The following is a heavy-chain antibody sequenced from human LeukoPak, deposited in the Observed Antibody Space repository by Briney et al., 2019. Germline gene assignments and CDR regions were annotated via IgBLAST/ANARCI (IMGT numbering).Heavy chain of an antibody. V-gene: IGHV3-66*01. D-gene: IGHD3-10*01. CDR2: IYSGGTT. CDR3: ARVTWFGETTNDY. J-gene: IGHJ4*02. CDR1: GFTFSSYE. Sequence: PGGSLRLSCAASGFTFSSYEMNWVRQAPGKGLEWVSVIYSGGTTYYADSVKGRFTISRDNSKNTLYLQMNSLRAEDTAVYYCARVTWFGETTNDYWGQGTLVTVSS.